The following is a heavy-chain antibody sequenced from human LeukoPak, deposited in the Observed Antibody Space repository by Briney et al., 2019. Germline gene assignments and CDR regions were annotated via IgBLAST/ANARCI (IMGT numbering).Heavy chain of an antibody. CDR3: SRDVGITVADSFDP. CDR2: IYYSGST. V-gene: IGHV4-39*02. J-gene: IGHJ5*02. CDR1: GGSISSRSYY. Sequence: SETLSLTCTVSGGSISSRSYYWGWIPQPPGKGLEWIGTIYYSGSTYYNPSLKSRVTISVDTSKNQYSLKLSSVTAADTAVYYCSRDVGITVADSFDPWGQGTLVTVSS. D-gene: IGHD6-13*01.